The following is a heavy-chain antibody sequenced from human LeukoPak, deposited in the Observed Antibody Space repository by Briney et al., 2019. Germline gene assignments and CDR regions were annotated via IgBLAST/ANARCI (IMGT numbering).Heavy chain of an antibody. CDR1: GASISHYY. CDR3: ARLWRHHDF. J-gene: IGHJ4*02. V-gene: IGHV4-4*09. D-gene: IGHD3-3*01. Sequence: PSETLSLTCTVSGASISHYYWSWIRQTPEKGLEWMGHIHTSGGSSPYPSLKSRLTMSIETSRNQFSLKLTSVTAADTAVYFCARLWRHHDFWGQGALVTVSS. CDR2: IHTSGGS.